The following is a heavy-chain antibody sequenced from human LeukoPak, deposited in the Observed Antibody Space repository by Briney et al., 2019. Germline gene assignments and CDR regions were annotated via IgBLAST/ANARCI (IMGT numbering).Heavy chain of an antibody. J-gene: IGHJ4*02. Sequence: SVKVSCKASGGTFSSYAISWVRQAPGQGLEWMGGIIPIFGTANYAQKFQGRVTITADESTSTAYMELSRLRSDDTAVYYCASSVVPAANYFDYWGQGTLVTVSS. CDR3: ASSVVPAANYFDY. CDR1: GGTFSSYA. D-gene: IGHD2-2*01. V-gene: IGHV1-69*01. CDR2: IIPIFGTA.